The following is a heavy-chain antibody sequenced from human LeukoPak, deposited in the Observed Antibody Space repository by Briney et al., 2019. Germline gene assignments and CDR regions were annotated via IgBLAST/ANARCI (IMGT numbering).Heavy chain of an antibody. CDR3: ARDRPRDRLGYDSSGYYNSNWFDP. D-gene: IGHD3-22*01. CDR2: INSDSSRT. Sequence: GGSLRLSCAASGFTFSRYWMHWVRQVPGKGLVWVSLINSDSSRTYYADSVKGRFTISRDNAKNTLYVQMNSLRAEDSAVYYCARDRPRDRLGYDSSGYYNSNWFDPWGQGTLVTVSS. V-gene: IGHV3-74*01. CDR1: GFTFSRYW. J-gene: IGHJ5*02.